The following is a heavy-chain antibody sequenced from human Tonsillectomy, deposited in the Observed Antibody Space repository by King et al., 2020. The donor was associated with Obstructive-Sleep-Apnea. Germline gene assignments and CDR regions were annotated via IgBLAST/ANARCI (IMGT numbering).Heavy chain of an antibody. J-gene: IGHJ4*02. Sequence: VQLVESGGGLVQPGGSLRLSCAASGFTFSSSAMSWVRQAPGKGLQWVSAISGSGAATYYADSVKGRFTISRDNSKNTLYLQMDSMRAEDTAVYYCAKSRLFGSGRYFDYWGQGTLVTVSS. V-gene: IGHV3-23*04. CDR2: ISGSGAAT. CDR3: AKSRLFGSGRYFDY. D-gene: IGHD3-10*01. CDR1: GFTFSSSA.